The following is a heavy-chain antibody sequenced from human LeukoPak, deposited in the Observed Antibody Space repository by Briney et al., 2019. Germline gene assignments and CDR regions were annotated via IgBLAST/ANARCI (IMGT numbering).Heavy chain of an antibody. CDR2: ISAYNGNT. V-gene: IGHV1-18*01. CDR1: GYTFTSYG. D-gene: IGHD2-2*01. Sequence: ASVKVSCKASGYTFTSYGTSWVRQAPGQGLEWMGWISAYNGNTNYAQKLQGRVTMTTDTSTSTAYMELRSLRSDDTAVYYCARSPRGRVVPAAIRGWFDPWGQGTLVTVSS. J-gene: IGHJ5*02. CDR3: ARSPRGRVVPAAIRGWFDP.